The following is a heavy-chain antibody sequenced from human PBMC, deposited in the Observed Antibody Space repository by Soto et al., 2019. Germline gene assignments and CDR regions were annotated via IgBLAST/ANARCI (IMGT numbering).Heavy chain of an antibody. V-gene: IGHV2-5*01. Sequence: QGTLKESGPTLVKPIQTLTLTCSFSGFSLSTSGVGVGWIRQSPGKALEWLALIYWSGDEHYRPSLKSRLSINKDTSKNHVVLIMTDMDPVDTATYYCARGLATLPVFAFDIWGQGTMVTVSS. CDR2: IYWSGDE. CDR3: ARGLATLPVFAFDI. CDR1: GFSLSTSGVG. D-gene: IGHD6-6*01. J-gene: IGHJ3*02.